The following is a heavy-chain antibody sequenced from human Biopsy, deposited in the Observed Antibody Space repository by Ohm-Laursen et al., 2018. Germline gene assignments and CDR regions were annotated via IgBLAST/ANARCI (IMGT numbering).Heavy chain of an antibody. CDR1: GGFISTYY. CDR3: ARDLPYYENSGYGAFDM. CDR2: IYNTGST. V-gene: IGHV4-4*07. D-gene: IGHD3-22*01. J-gene: IGHJ3*02. Sequence: TLSLTWPVSGGFISTYYWNWIRQPAGKALEWIGRIYNTGSTNYNPSLQSRVTMSVDTSKNQFSLKMSSVTAADTAVYYCARDLPYYENSGYGAFDMWGQGTMVTVSS.